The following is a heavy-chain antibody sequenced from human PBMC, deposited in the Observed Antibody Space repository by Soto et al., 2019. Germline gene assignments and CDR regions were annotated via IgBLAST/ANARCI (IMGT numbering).Heavy chain of an antibody. CDR1: GGSINFYY. CDR3: ARGWGKYFDF. V-gene: IGHV4-59*01. J-gene: IGHJ2*01. D-gene: IGHD3-16*01. CDR2: SYYSGTT. Sequence: QVQLQESGPGLVKPSETLSLTCTVSGGSINFYYWNWIRQPPGKGLEWIGHSYYSGTTNYNPSLESRGMISIETSKNQFPLNLQSVTPADTAVFYCARGWGKYFDFLGRGTLVTVSS.